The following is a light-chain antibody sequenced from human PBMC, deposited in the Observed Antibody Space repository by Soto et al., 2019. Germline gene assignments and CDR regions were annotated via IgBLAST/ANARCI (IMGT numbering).Light chain of an antibody. CDR2: GAS. CDR3: QQYDNLPPWT. V-gene: IGKV3-15*01. Sequence: EIVLTQSPATLSLSPGERATLSCRASQSISSYLAWYQQKPGQAPRLLIHGASARATGIPARFRGSGSGTEFTLTITNLQSEDFAVYYCQQYDNLPPWTFGQGTKVDI. J-gene: IGKJ1*01. CDR1: QSISSY.